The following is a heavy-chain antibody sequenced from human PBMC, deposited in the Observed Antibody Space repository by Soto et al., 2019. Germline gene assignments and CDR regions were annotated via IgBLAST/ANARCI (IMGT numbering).Heavy chain of an antibody. J-gene: IGHJ4*02. CDR3: AKDLGIITFMYYFGS. Sequence: GGSLRLSCTASGFNFSNHAMSWIRQAPWKGLEWVSVISGSGGTTYYADSVKGRFTISRDNSKNTLYLQMNSLRAEDTAIYCAKDLGIITFMYYFGSWGLGTLVTVSS. CDR2: ISGSGGTT. CDR1: GFNFSNHA. V-gene: IGHV3-23*01. D-gene: IGHD3-16*01.